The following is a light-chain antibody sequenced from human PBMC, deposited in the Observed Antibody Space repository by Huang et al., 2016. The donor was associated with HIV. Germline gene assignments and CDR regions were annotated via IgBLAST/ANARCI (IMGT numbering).Light chain of an antibody. V-gene: IGKV1-39*01. CDR3: QQSYSTPRT. J-gene: IGKJ2*01. CDR2: AAS. Sequence: DIQMTQSPSYLSASVGDRVTITCRASQSISNFLNWYQQKPGKAPKLLINAASSLQSGVPSRFSGSGSGTDFTLTISSLQPEDFATYYCQQSYSTPRTFGQGTKLEIK. CDR1: QSISNF.